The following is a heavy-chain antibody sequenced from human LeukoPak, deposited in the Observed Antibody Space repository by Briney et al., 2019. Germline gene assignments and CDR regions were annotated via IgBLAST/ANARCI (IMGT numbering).Heavy chain of an antibody. CDR3: ARARAAAGMNNWFDP. CDR2: IYYSRST. CDR1: GGSISSSSYY. Sequence: PSETLSLTCTVSGGSISSSSYYWGWIRQPPGKGLEWIGSIYYSRSTYYNPSLKSRVTISVDTSKNQFSLKLSSVTAADTAVYYCARARAAAGMNNWFDPWGQGTLVTVSS. V-gene: IGHV4-39*07. D-gene: IGHD6-13*01. J-gene: IGHJ5*02.